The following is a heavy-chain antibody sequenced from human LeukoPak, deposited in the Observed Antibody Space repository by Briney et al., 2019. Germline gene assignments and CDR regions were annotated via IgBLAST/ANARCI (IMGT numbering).Heavy chain of an antibody. CDR1: GGSFSSSSFY. Sequence: SETLSLTCTASGGSFSSSSFYWAWIRQSPGKGLEWIGTIYYSGGTYYNPSLKSRVTISVDTSKNQFSLKLNSVTAADTAVYYCARHRGVPWILFDIWGQGTRVTVSS. CDR3: ARHRGVPWILFDI. CDR2: IYYSGGT. J-gene: IGHJ3*02. D-gene: IGHD1-1*01. V-gene: IGHV4-39*01.